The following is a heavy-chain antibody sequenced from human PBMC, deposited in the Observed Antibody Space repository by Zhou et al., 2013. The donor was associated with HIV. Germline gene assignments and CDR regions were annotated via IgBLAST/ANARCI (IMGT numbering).Heavy chain of an antibody. Sequence: QVQLVQSGAEVKKPGASVKISCKASGYTFTSYYMHWVRQAPGQGLEWMGWISAYNGNTNYAQKLQGRVTMTTDTSTSTAYMELRSLRSDDTAVYYCARVGSSSFRFPEEDYWGQGTLVTVSS. V-gene: IGHV1-18*01. D-gene: IGHD6-13*01. J-gene: IGHJ4*02. CDR2: ISAYNGNT. CDR1: GYTFTSYY. CDR3: ARVGSSSFRFPEEDY.